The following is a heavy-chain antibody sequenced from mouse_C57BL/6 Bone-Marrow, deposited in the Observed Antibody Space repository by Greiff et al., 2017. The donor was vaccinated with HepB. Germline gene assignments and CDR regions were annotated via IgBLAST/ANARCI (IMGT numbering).Heavy chain of an antibody. V-gene: IGHV6-6*01. CDR3: TPTVVADYYAMDY. CDR1: GFTFSDAW. D-gene: IGHD1-1*01. Sequence: EVKVEESGGGLVQPGGSMKLSCAASGFTFSDAWMDWVRQSPEKGLEWVAEIRNKANNHATYYAESVKGRFTISRDDSKSSVYLQMNSLRAEDTGIYYCTPTVVADYYAMDYWGQGTSVTVSS. CDR2: IRNKANNHAT. J-gene: IGHJ4*01.